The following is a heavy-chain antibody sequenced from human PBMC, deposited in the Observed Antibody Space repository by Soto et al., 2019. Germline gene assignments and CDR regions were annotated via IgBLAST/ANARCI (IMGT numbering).Heavy chain of an antibody. CDR1: GFTFSSYW. Sequence: EVQLVESGGGLVQPGGSLRLSCAASGFTFSSYWMSWVRQAPGKGLEWVANIKQDGSEKYYVDSVKGRFTISRDNAKNSLYLQMNSLRAEDTAVYYCARAASSCSGGSCYSRFDYWGQGTLVTVSS. V-gene: IGHV3-7*03. J-gene: IGHJ4*02. CDR2: IKQDGSEK. D-gene: IGHD2-15*01. CDR3: ARAASSCSGGSCYSRFDY.